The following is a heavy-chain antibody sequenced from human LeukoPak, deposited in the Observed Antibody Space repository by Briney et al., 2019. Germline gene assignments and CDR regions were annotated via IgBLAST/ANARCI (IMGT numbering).Heavy chain of an antibody. CDR1: GYSFTTYW. Sequence: GESLKISCKGSGYSFTTYWIAWVRQMPGKGLEWMGIIYPGDSDTRYSPSFQGQVTISADKSISTAYLQWSSLKASDTAMYYCARPALYCSSTSCYDYWGQGTLVTVSS. CDR2: IYPGDSDT. J-gene: IGHJ4*02. D-gene: IGHD2-2*01. V-gene: IGHV5-51*01. CDR3: ARPALYCSSTSCYDY.